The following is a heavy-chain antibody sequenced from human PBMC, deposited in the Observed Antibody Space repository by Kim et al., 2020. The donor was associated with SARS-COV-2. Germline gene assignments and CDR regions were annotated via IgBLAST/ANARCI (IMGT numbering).Heavy chain of an antibody. CDR3: ARDYPPELRDFGWLCFGFDT. CDR2: IYHSGRT. D-gene: IGHD3-9*01. Sequence: SETLSLTCTVSGYSISSGYYWGWIRQPPGKGLEWIGSIYHSGRTYYNPSLKSRVPISVDTSKNQFSLKLSSVTAAETAVCYCARDYPPELRDFGWLCFGFDTWGQGTLVTGSS. J-gene: IGHJ5*02. CDR1: GYSISSGYY. V-gene: IGHV4-38-2*02.